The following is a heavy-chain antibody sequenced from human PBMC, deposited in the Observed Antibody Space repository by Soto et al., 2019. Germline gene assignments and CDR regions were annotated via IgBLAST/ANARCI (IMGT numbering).Heavy chain of an antibody. CDR3: AKDVHYDIVTGIEYFDH. V-gene: IGHV3-23*01. CDR1: GFTFSSYA. J-gene: IGHJ1*01. Sequence: EVQLLESGGGLVQPGGSLKRSCAVSGFTFSSYAMSWVRQAPGKGLEWVSGISGTGRVTNYAESVKGRFTISRDNPKNTLYLEMKSLRVEDTAVYYCAKDVHYDIVTGIEYFDHWGQGTLVTVSS. CDR2: ISGTGRVT. D-gene: IGHD3-9*01.